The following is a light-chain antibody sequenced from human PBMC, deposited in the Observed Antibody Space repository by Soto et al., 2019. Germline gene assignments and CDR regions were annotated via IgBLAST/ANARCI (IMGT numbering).Light chain of an antibody. CDR3: HQRQSWPRT. Sequence: EIVLTQSPATLSSFPGDRVTLSCRASQAVNTRLAWYQHRPGQAPRLLIYLASNRAAGVPARFSGSVSGTDFTLTISDVVPEDFAVYYCHQRQSWPRTLGQG. J-gene: IGKJ1*01. CDR1: QAVNTR. V-gene: IGKV3-11*01. CDR2: LAS.